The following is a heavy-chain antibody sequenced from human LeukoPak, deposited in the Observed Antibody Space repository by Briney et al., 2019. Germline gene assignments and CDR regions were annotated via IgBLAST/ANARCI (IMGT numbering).Heavy chain of an antibody. Sequence: SSETLSLTCTVPGGSISSSDYYWSWIRQPPGKELEWIASINYRGSTYYNPSLKSRVTISVDTSKNQFSLRLSSVTAADTAVYFCARYVVYGSGKYYFDYWGQGSLVTVSS. CDR3: ARYVVYGSGKYYFDY. CDR2: INYRGST. CDR1: GGSISSSDYY. J-gene: IGHJ4*02. D-gene: IGHD3-10*01. V-gene: IGHV4-39*01.